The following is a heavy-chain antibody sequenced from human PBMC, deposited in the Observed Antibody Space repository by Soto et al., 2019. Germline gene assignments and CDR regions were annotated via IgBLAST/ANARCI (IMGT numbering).Heavy chain of an antibody. D-gene: IGHD3-3*01. Sequence: SETLSLTCTVSGGSISSYYWSWIRQPPGKGLEWIGYIYYSGSTNYNPSLKSRVTISVDTSKNQFSLKLSSVTAADTAVYYCARLKRWGFLEWLDYWGQGTLVTVPS. J-gene: IGHJ4*02. CDR2: IYYSGST. CDR3: ARLKRWGFLEWLDY. CDR1: GGSISSYY. V-gene: IGHV4-59*01.